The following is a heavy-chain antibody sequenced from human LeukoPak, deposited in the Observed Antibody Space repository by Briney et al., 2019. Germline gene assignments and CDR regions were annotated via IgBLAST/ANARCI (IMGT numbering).Heavy chain of an antibody. CDR2: VRSSDSYS. V-gene: IGHV3-21*06. CDR1: GFTFSYYT. CDR3: ARQGVGVDY. J-gene: IGHJ4*02. D-gene: IGHD3-16*01. Sequence: GGSLRLSCAASGFTFSYYTMNWVRLAPGKGLEWVSSVRSSDSYSNYADSVKGRFTISRDNANNSLYLQMSSLRAEDSAVYYCARQGVGVDYWGQGTLVTVSS.